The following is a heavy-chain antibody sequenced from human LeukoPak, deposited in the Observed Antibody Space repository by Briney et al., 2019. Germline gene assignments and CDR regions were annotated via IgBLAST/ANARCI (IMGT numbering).Heavy chain of an antibody. CDR3: ARSRVHYYGFYYMDV. J-gene: IGHJ6*03. CDR1: GFTFSTYA. V-gene: IGHV3-23*01. Sequence: GGSLRLSCVASGFTFSTYAMSWVRQAPGKGLEWVSAISGSGGNTFYADSVKGRFTISRENAKNSLYLQMNSLRAGDTAVYYCARSRVHYYGFYYMDVWGKGTTVTISS. CDR2: ISGSGGNT. D-gene: IGHD3-10*01.